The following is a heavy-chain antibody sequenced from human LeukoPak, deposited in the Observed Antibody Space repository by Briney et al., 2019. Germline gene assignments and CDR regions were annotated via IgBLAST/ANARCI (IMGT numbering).Heavy chain of an antibody. J-gene: IGHJ6*03. D-gene: IGHD3-16*01. CDR3: ANPPRFSYYYYYMDV. Sequence: PGGSLRLSCAASGFTFSTYGMHWVRQAPGKGLVWVSRINAGGGNTFYADSVKGRFTISRDNAKNALYLQMNSLRAEDTAVYYCANPPRFSYYYYYMDVWGKGTTVTVSS. CDR2: INAGGGNT. V-gene: IGHV3-74*01. CDR1: GFTFSTYG.